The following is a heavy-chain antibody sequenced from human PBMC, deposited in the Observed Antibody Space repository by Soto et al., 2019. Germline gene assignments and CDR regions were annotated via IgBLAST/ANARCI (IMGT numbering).Heavy chain of an antibody. Sequence: SETLSLTCAVYDGSFSGYYWSWIRQPPGKGLEWIGEINHSGSTNYNPSLKSRVTISVDTSKNQFSLKLSSVTAADTAVYYCARRRDYSNYYYYYRDVWGKGTTVTVSS. CDR3: ARRRDYSNYYYYYRDV. CDR1: DGSFSGYY. D-gene: IGHD4-4*01. V-gene: IGHV4-34*01. J-gene: IGHJ6*03. CDR2: INHSGST.